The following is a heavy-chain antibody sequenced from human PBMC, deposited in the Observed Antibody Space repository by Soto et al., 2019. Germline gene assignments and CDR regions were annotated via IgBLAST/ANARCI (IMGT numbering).Heavy chain of an antibody. D-gene: IGHD6-13*01. CDR1: GFTFSDYG. J-gene: IGHJ6*02. CDR3: GREGQQLAQEKYYQFKGMDV. V-gene: IGHV1-18*01. CDR2: ISGDNINS. Sequence: GASVKVSCKASGFTFSDYGLSWVRQAPGQPLEWMGWISGDNINSKYSQKFQGRLAMTTDTSTATASMELRSLTSDDTAVYYCGREGQQLAQEKYYQFKGMDVWGQGTTVTVSS.